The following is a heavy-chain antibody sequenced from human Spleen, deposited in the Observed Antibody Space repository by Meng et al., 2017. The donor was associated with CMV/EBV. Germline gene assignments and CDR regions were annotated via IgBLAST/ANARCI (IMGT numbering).Heavy chain of an antibody. CDR3: AKDLFEGGYCSSTSCYTIDY. Sequence: SLKISCAASGFTFDDYAMHWVRQAPGKGLEWVSGISWNSGSIGYADSVKGRFTISRDNSKNTLYLQMNSLRAEDTAVYYCAKDLFEGGYCSSTSCYTIDYWGQGTLVTVSS. CDR1: GFTFDDYA. V-gene: IGHV3-9*01. D-gene: IGHD2-2*02. J-gene: IGHJ4*02. CDR2: ISWNSGSI.